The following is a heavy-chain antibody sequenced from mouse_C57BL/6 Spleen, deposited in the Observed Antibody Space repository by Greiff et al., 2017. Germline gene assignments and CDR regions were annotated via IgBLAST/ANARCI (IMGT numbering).Heavy chain of an antibody. CDR3: AKPLLSAMDY. J-gene: IGHJ4*01. Sequence: EVMLVESGGGLVKPGGSLKLSCASSGFTFSAYGMHWVRQAPEKGLEWVAYISSGSSTIYYADTVKGRFTISRDNAKNTLFLQMTSLRSEDTAMYYCAKPLLSAMDYWGQGTSVTVSS. CDR2: ISSGSSTI. D-gene: IGHD2-10*01. V-gene: IGHV5-17*01. CDR1: GFTFSAYG.